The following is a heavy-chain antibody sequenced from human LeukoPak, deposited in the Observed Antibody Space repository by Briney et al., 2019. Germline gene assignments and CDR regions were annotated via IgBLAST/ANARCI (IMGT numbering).Heavy chain of an antibody. CDR1: GFSFSSYS. CDR3: AREVENTSGWYSHFDY. J-gene: IGHJ4*02. Sequence: PGGSLRLSCAASGFSFSSYSMNWVRHAPGKGLGWVSSISTSSSYIYYADSVKGRFTISRDNAKNSLYLQMNSLRAEDTAVYYCAREVENTSGWYSHFDYWGQGTLVTVSS. V-gene: IGHV3-21*01. CDR2: ISTSSSYI. D-gene: IGHD6-19*01.